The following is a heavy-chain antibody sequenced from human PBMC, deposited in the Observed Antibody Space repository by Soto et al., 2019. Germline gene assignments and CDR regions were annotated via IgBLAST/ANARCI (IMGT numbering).Heavy chain of an antibody. CDR1: GYTFTGYY. CDR3: ARSRYSSSSWDMDV. V-gene: IGHV1-2*02. Sequence: ASVKVSCKASGYTFTGYYMHWVRQAPGQGLEWMGWINPNSGGTNYAQKFQGRVTMTRDTSISTAYMELSRLRSDDTAVYYCARSRYSSSSWDMDVWGQGPTVTVYS. J-gene: IGHJ6*02. CDR2: INPNSGGT. D-gene: IGHD6-13*01.